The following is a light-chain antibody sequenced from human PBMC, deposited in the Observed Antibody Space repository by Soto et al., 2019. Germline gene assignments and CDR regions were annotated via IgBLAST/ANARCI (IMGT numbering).Light chain of an antibody. CDR2: SNN. CDR3: AAWDDSLNGL. V-gene: IGLV1-44*01. Sequence: QSVLTQPPSASGTPGQRVTISCSGSSSNIGSNTVNWYQQLPGTAPKLLIYSNNQRPSGVPDRLSGSKSGTSASLAISGLQSEDEADYYCAAWDDSLNGLFGTGTKVTVL. CDR1: SSNIGSNT. J-gene: IGLJ1*01.